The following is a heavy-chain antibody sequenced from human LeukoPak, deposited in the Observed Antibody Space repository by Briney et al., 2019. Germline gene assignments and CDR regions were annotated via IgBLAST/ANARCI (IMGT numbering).Heavy chain of an antibody. CDR1: GGSFSGYY. CDR3: AKYDFWSGYYDY. D-gene: IGHD3-3*01. Sequence: SETLSLTCAVYGGSFSGYYWSWIRQPPGKGLEWIGYIYYSGSTYYNPSLKSRVTISVDTSKNQFSLKLSSVTAADTAVYYCAKYDFWSGYYDYWGQGTLVTVSS. CDR2: IYYSGST. V-gene: IGHV4-34*09. J-gene: IGHJ4*02.